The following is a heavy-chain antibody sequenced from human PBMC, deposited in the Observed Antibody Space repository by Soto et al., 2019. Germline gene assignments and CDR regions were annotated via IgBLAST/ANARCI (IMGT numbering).Heavy chain of an antibody. V-gene: IGHV5-51*01. CDR2: IYRGDSDS. D-gene: IGHD3-10*01. CDR3: ARRGYGSGSFLYYFDY. CDR1: GYSFTSDW. J-gene: IGHJ4*02. Sequence: GESLKISFKGSGYSFTSDWIGWVRQMPGKGLEWMGSIYRGDSDSRYSPSFQGQVTISADKSISTAYLQWSSLKASDTAMYYCARRGYGSGSFLYYFDYWGQGTLVTVSS.